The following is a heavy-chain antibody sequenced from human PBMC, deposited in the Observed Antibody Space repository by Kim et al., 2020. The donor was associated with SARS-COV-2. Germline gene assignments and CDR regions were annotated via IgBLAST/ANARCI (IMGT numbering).Heavy chain of an antibody. CDR2: FDPEDGET. CDR3: ATASPMGRPNWFDP. V-gene: IGHV1-24*01. J-gene: IGHJ5*02. CDR1: GYTLTELS. D-gene: IGHD3-10*01. Sequence: ASVKVSCKVSGYTLTELSMYWVRQAPGKGLEWMGGFDPEDGETIYAQKFLGRVTMTEDTSTDTAYMELSSLRSEDTAVYYCATASPMGRPNWFDPWGQGTLVTVSS.